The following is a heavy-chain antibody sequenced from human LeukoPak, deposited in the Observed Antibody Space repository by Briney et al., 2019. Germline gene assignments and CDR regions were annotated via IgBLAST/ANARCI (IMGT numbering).Heavy chain of an antibody. CDR3: ARDPRVVVNYYYYGMDV. J-gene: IGHJ6*02. D-gene: IGHD3-22*01. Sequence: GGSLRLSCAASGFTFSSYSMNWVRQAPGKGLEWVSSISSSSSYIYYADSVKGRLTISRDNAKNSLYLQMNSLRAEDTAVYYCARDPRVVVNYYYYGMDVWGQGTTVTVSS. V-gene: IGHV3-21*01. CDR1: GFTFSSYS. CDR2: ISSSSSYI.